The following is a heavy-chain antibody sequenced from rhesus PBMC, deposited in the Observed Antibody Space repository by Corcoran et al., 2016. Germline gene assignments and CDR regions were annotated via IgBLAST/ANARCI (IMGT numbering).Heavy chain of an antibody. D-gene: IGHD6-31*01. CDR1: GGSISSNY. CDR2: LAGSGGNT. V-gene: IGHV4-173*01. CDR3: ARVAIAAARPYYFDY. Sequence: QVQLQESGPGLVTPSETLSFTCAVSGGSISSNYWSVIRQPTGQGLEWIGRLAGSGGNTESNPSLKSRVTISPVTSQNQFSVKLSAVPAADTAVYYCARVAIAAARPYYFDYWGQGVLVTVSS. J-gene: IGHJ4*01.